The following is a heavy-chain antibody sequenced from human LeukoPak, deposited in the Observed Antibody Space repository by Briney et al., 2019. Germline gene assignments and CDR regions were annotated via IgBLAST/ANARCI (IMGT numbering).Heavy chain of an antibody. CDR3: ARGDQDFDY. CDR1: GDSVSRNSAA. J-gene: IGHJ4*02. D-gene: IGHD2-21*01. Sequence: SQTLSLTCAISGDSVSRNSAAWNWIRQSPSRDLEWLGRTYYKSQWYYNYAVSVKSRITINPDTSKNQFSLQLNSVTPEDTAVYYCARGDQDFDYWGQGTLVTVSS. CDR2: TYYKSQWYY. V-gene: IGHV6-1*01.